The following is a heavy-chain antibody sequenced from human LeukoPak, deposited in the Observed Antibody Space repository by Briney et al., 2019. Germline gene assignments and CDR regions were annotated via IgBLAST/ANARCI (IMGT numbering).Heavy chain of an antibody. J-gene: IGHJ4*02. CDR1: GYTFTVYY. Sequence: ASVKVSCKASGYTFTVYYMHWVRQAPGQGIDWMGWINPNSGGTNYAQKFQCRVTMTTDTSISTAYMELSRLRSDDTGVYYCGRGAPAYWDFDYWGQGRLVTVSS. D-gene: IGHD2-21*01. CDR3: GRGAPAYWDFDY. CDR2: INPNSGGT. V-gene: IGHV1-2*02.